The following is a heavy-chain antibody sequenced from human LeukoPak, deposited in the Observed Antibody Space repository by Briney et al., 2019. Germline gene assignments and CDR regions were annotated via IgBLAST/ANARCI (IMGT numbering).Heavy chain of an antibody. CDR1: GFTFSSYE. CDR3: ARESQYSSSSLDYFYY. J-gene: IGHJ4*02. CDR2: ISSSGSTI. V-gene: IGHV3-48*03. D-gene: IGHD6-13*01. Sequence: GETLRLSCAVSGFTFSSYELNWVRQAPGKGLEWVSYISSSGSTIYYADSVKGRFTISRDNAKNSLYLQMNSLRAEDTAVYYCARESQYSSSSLDYFYYCGEGTLVTVSS.